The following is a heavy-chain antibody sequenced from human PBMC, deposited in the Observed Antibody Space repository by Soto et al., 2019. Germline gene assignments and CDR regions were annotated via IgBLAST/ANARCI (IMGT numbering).Heavy chain of an antibody. Sequence: QVQLVESGGGVVQPGRSLRLSCAASGFTFSSSAMHWVRQAPGKGLEGVAGIAYDGSNKYHADSVKGRFTISRDNSKNTLYVQRNSLRGEDTAVYFCARDSPQGIDYWGQGALVTVSS. V-gene: IGHV3-30-3*01. CDR3: ARDSPQGIDY. J-gene: IGHJ4*02. CDR2: IAYDGSNK. D-gene: IGHD3-10*01. CDR1: GFTFSSSA.